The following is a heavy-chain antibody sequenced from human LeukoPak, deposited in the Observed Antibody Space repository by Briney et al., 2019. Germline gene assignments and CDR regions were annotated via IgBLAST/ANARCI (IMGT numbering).Heavy chain of an antibody. V-gene: IGHV3-30*04. Sequence: GGSLRPSCAASGFTFSSYAMHWVRQAPGKGLEWVAVISYDGSNKYYADSVKGRFTISRDNAKNSLYLQMNSLRAEDTAVYYCARGRGHFWSGYYPYYFDYWGQGTLVTVSS. D-gene: IGHD3-3*02. CDR2: ISYDGSNK. J-gene: IGHJ4*02. CDR3: ARGRGHFWSGYYPYYFDY. CDR1: GFTFSSYA.